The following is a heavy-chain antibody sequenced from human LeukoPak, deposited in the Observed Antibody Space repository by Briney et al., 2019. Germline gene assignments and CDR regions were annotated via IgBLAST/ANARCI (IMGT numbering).Heavy chain of an antibody. CDR2: IKQDGSEK. V-gene: IGHV3-7*01. CDR1: GFTFSSYW. J-gene: IGHJ4*02. Sequence: PGGSMRLSCAASGFTFSSYWMHWVRQAPGKGREGVANIKQDGSEKYYVDSVKGRFTISRDNAKNSLYLQMNSLRAEDTAVYYCARDRGYYGSGRGDYWGQGTLVTVSS. D-gene: IGHD3-10*01. CDR3: ARDRGYYGSGRGDY.